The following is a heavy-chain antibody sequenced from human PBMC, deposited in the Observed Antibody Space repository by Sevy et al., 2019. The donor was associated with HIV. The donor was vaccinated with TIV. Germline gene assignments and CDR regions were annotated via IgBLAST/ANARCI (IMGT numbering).Heavy chain of an antibody. V-gene: IGHV3-23*01. D-gene: IGHD4-17*01. Sequence: GGSLRLSCAAAGFRFSGYTMNWVRQAPGKGPEWVSGIRGSGSTTNYADTVKGRFTISRDNSKNTVYLHMNRLRAEDTAIYFCAKTEYGDYVYYFDFWGQGTLVTVSS. CDR3: AKTEYGDYVYYFDF. J-gene: IGHJ4*02. CDR1: GFRFSGYT. CDR2: IRGSGSTT.